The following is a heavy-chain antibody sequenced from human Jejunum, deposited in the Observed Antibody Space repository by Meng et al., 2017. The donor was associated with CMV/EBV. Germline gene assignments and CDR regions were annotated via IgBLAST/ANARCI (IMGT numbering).Heavy chain of an antibody. CDR3: AKDRDGNWYFDL. Sequence: ASGFTFSHFEMNWVRQAPGKGLEWVSYVSTTGTTVYYADSVKGRFTISRDNAENSLYLQMNSLRAEDTALYYCAKDRDGNWYFDLWGRGTLVTVSS. CDR2: VSTTGTTV. D-gene: IGHD3-10*01. J-gene: IGHJ2*01. V-gene: IGHV3-48*03. CDR1: GFTFSHFE.